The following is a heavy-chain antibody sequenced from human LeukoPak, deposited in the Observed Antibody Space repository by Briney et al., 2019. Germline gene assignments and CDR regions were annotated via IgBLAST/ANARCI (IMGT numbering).Heavy chain of an antibody. CDR3: ARERGRDGYNYYYYGMDV. V-gene: IGHV1-2*02. CDR2: INPNSGGT. CDR1: GYTFTGYY. Sequence: ASVKVSCKASGYTFTGYYMHWVRQAPGQGLEWMGWINPNSGGTNYAQKFQGRVTMTRDTSTSTVYMELSSLRSEDTAVYYCARERGRDGYNYYYYGMDVWGQGTTVTVSS. J-gene: IGHJ6*02. D-gene: IGHD5-24*01.